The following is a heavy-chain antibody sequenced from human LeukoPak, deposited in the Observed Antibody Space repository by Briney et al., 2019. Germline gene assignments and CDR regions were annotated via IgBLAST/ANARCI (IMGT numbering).Heavy chain of an antibody. CDR3: ASGAPASGWSDY. CDR2: IYYSGST. Sequence: SETLSLTCTVSGGSISSSSYYWGWIRQPPGKGLEWIGSIYYSGSTYYNPSLKSRVTISVDTSKNQFSLKLSPVTAADTAVYYCASGAPASGWSDYRGQGTLVTVSS. V-gene: IGHV4-39*01. J-gene: IGHJ4*02. D-gene: IGHD6-19*01. CDR1: GGSISSSSYY.